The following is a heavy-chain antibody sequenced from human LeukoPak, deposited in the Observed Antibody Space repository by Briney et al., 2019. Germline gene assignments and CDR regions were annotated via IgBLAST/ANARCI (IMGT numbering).Heavy chain of an antibody. CDR2: INPNSGGT. Sequence: GASVKVSCKASGYTFTGYYMHWVRQAPGQGLELMGWINPNSGGTNYAQKFQGRVTMTRDTSISTAYMELSRLRSDDTAVYYCARGKYYYDSSGYLAYWGQGTLVTVSS. CDR3: ARGKYYYDSSGYLAY. D-gene: IGHD3-22*01. CDR1: GYTFTGYY. V-gene: IGHV1-2*02. J-gene: IGHJ4*02.